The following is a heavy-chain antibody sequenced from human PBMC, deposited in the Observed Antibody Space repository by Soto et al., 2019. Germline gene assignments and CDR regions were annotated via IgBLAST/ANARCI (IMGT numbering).Heavy chain of an antibody. CDR2: IDNNGGT. Sequence: QVQLQESGPGLVKPSETLSLTCTVSGDSVSSYKWSWIRQTPGKGLEWIGYIDNNGGTSYNPSLRXXVXLSMDTSTKQFSLRLNSVTAADTAVYYGVRPGFGALPGLVDVWGQGTTVTVSS. CDR1: GDSVSSYK. V-gene: IGHV4-59*08. D-gene: IGHD3-10*01. CDR3: VRPGFGALPGLVDV. J-gene: IGHJ6*02.